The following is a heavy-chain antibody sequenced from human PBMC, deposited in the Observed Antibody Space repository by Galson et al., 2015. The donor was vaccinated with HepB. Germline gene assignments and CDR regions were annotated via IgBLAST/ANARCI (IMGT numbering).Heavy chain of an antibody. Sequence: SVKVSCKASGYTFIDFYIHWIRQAPGQGLEWMGRINPNSGDTKYTQRFQDWVTMTRDTSSSTAYMELSGLRSNDTAVYYCAIDTTGQFYFDYWGQGTLVTVSP. J-gene: IGHJ4*02. V-gene: IGHV1-2*04. D-gene: IGHD3-22*01. CDR1: GYTFIDFY. CDR3: AIDTTGQFYFDY. CDR2: INPNSGDT.